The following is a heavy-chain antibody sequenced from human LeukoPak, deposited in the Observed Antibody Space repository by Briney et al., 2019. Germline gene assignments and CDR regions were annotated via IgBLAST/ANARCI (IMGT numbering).Heavy chain of an antibody. Sequence: GGSLRLSCAASGFTFTDYWMSWVRQAPGKGLEWVANIKNDGSEKHYVDSVKGRFTISRDNAKNSLYLQMNSLRAEDTAVYYCARRAGAYSHPYDYWGQGTLVTVSS. CDR3: ARRAGAYSHPYDY. J-gene: IGHJ4*02. D-gene: IGHD4/OR15-4a*01. V-gene: IGHV3-7*03. CDR2: IKNDGSEK. CDR1: GFTFTDYW.